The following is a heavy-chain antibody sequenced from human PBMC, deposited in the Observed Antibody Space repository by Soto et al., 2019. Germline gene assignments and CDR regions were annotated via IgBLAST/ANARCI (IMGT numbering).Heavy chain of an antibody. J-gene: IGHJ6*03. Sequence: QVQLVQSGAEVQKPGSSLRVSCEASGGTLSSYTFNWVRQAPGQGLEWMGRIIPVLNITNYAQNFKGRVTITADKSPSTADVERSRLRSDDSAIYYCARGVWVTNGGMNYYYYYRDVWGKGSTVTVSS. CDR1: GGTLSSYT. V-gene: IGHV1-69*02. CDR3: ARGVWVTNGGMNYYYYYRDV. D-gene: IGHD2-21*02. CDR2: IIPVLNIT.